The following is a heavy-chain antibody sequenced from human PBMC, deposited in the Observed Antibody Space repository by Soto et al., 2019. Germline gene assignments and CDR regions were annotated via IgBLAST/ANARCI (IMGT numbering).Heavy chain of an antibody. CDR3: ARAHSSSWYEDDAFDI. Sequence: ASVKVSCKASGYTFTGYYMHWVRQAPGQGLEWMGWINPNSGGTNYAQKFQGWVTMTRDTSISTAYMELSRLRSDDTAVYYCARAHSSSWYEDDAFDIWGQGTMVTVSS. D-gene: IGHD6-13*01. V-gene: IGHV1-2*04. CDR2: INPNSGGT. CDR1: GYTFTGYY. J-gene: IGHJ3*02.